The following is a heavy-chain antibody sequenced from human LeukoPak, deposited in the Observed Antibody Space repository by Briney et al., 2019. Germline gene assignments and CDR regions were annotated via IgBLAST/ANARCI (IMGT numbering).Heavy chain of an antibody. D-gene: IGHD3-3*01. CDR3: TRDLYDFWSGYLPDY. Sequence: GGSLRLSCTASGFTLGDYAMSWVRQAPGKGLEWVGFIRSKAYGGTTEYAASVKGRFTISRDDSKSIAYLQMNSLKTEDTAVYYCTRDLYDFWSGYLPDYWGQGTLVTVSS. V-gene: IGHV3-49*04. J-gene: IGHJ4*02. CDR1: GFTLGDYA. CDR2: IRSKAYGGTT.